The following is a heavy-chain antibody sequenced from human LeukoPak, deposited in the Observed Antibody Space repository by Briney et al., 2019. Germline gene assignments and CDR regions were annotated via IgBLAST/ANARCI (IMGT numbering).Heavy chain of an antibody. CDR1: GFTFSSYA. V-gene: IGHV3-23*01. CDR3: AKAHSGSFYSGIY. J-gene: IGHJ4*02. D-gene: IGHD1-26*01. Sequence: PGGSLRLSCAASGFTFSSYAMSWVRQAPGKGLEWVSAISGGGDITYYAGSVKGRFTISRDNSKNTLYLRVSSLRADDTAVYYCAKAHSGSFYSGIYWGQGTLVTVSS. CDR2: ISGGGDIT.